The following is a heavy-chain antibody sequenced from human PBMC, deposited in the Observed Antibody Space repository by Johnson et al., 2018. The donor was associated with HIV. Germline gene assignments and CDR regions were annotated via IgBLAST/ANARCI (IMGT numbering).Heavy chain of an antibody. CDR3: ARGGSSGYMDDAFDI. J-gene: IGHJ3*02. Sequence: MQLVESGGGLVQPGGSLRLSCAAFEFTFSSYWMSWVRQAPGKGLEWVANIKQDGVEKYYVDSLKGRFTISRDNSKNTLYLQMNSLRAEDTAVYYCARGGSSGYMDDAFDIWGQGTMVTVSS. CDR1: EFTFSSYW. V-gene: IGHV3-7*04. CDR2: IKQDGVEK. D-gene: IGHD1-26*01.